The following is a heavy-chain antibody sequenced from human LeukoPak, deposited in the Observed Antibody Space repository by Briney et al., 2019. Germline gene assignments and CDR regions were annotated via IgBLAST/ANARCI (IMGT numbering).Heavy chain of an antibody. CDR1: GGSFSGYY. V-gene: IGHV4-34*01. J-gene: IGHJ3*02. Sequence: SETLSLTCAVYGGSFSGYYWSWIRQPPGKGLEWIGEINQSGSTNYNPSLKSRVTISVDTSKNQFSLKLSSVTAADTAVYYCARRQPWRGAFDSWGQGTMVTVSS. D-gene: IGHD3-3*01. CDR2: INQSGST. CDR3: ARRQPWRGAFDS.